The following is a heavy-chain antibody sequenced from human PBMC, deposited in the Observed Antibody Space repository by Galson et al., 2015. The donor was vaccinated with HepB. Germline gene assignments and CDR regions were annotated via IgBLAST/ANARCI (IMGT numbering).Heavy chain of an antibody. Sequence: SCKVSGYTLTELSTHWVRQAPGKGLEWMGGFGPEDGETIYAQKFQGRVTMTEDTSTDTAYMELSSLRSEDTAVYYCATGRNYDFWSGPRYWGQGTLVAVSS. CDR3: ATGRNYDFWSGPRY. V-gene: IGHV1-24*01. J-gene: IGHJ4*02. CDR1: GYTLTELS. D-gene: IGHD3-3*01. CDR2: FGPEDGET.